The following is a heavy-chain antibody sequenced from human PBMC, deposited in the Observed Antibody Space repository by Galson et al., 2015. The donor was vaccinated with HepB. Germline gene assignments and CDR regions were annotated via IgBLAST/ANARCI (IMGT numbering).Heavy chain of an antibody. CDR2: ISSGTTDT. CDR3: AREARVCDGNRCYSGISGFDI. CDR1: GFTFNTYS. D-gene: IGHD2-15*01. Sequence: SLRLSCAASGFTFNTYSMNWVRQAPGKGLEWVSFISSGTTDTHYADSVKGRFVISRDNAKNSLFLQMSSLRAEDTAVYYCAREARVCDGNRCYSGISGFDIWGQGTVATVP. V-gene: IGHV3-21*01. J-gene: IGHJ3*02.